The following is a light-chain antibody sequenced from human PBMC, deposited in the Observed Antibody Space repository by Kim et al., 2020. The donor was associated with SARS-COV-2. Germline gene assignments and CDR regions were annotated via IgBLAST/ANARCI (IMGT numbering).Light chain of an antibody. CDR2: STN. CDR3: QHVHSYPPG. Sequence: DIQLTQSPSFLSASVGDRVTITCRASQGISTYLAWYQQQPGTAPKLLIYSTNTLQSGVPSRFSGSGSGTEFTLTVSSLQPEDFATYYCQHVHSYPPGFGPGTKVDIK. V-gene: IGKV1-9*01. J-gene: IGKJ1*01. CDR1: QGISTY.